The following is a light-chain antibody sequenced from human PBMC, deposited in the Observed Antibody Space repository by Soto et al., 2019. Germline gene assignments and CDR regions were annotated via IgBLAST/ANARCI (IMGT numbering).Light chain of an antibody. V-gene: IGKV3-20*01. CDR3: QQYGSSPLT. CDR2: GAS. CDR1: QSVSSSY. J-gene: IGKJ4*01. Sequence: EIVLTQSPGTLSLSPGERATLSCRASQSVSSSYLVWYQQKPGQTPRLLIYGASSRATGIPDRFSGSGSGTDFTISISRLEPEDFPVYYCQQYGSSPLTYGGGTKVEIK.